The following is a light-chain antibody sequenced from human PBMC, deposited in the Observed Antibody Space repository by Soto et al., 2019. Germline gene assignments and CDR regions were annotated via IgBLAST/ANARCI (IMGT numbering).Light chain of an antibody. Sequence: QSVLTQPPSASVSPGQSVTISCTGSTSDVGGYEYVSWYQQHPGKAPKLMIFEVNKRPSGVPNRFSGSKSGNTASLTVSGLQSEDEASYYCSSFAGANIWVFGGGTKLTVL. CDR1: TSDVGGYEY. CDR2: EVN. V-gene: IGLV2-8*01. J-gene: IGLJ3*02. CDR3: SSFAGANIWV.